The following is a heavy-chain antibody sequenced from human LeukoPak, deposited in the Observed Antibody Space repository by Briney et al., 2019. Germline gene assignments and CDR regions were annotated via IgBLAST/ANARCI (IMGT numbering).Heavy chain of an antibody. CDR2: IYTSGST. V-gene: IGHV4-61*02. D-gene: IGHD3-10*01. J-gene: IGHJ3*02. CDR1: GGSISSGSYY. Sequence: PSRTLSLTCTVSGGSISSGSYYWSWIRQPAGKGLEWIGRIYTSGSTNYNPSLKSRVTISVDTSKNQFSLKLSSVTAADTAVYYCARDVFPSMARGVTAPLNAFDIWGQGTMVTVSS. CDR3: ARDVFPSMARGVTAPLNAFDI.